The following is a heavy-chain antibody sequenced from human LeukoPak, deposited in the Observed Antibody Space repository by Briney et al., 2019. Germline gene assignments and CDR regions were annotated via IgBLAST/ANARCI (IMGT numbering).Heavy chain of an antibody. Sequence: GESLKISCKASGYSFSGYWIGWVRQMPGKGLEWMGIIYPGDSDTKYSPSFQGQVTISADKSITTAYLQWGSLKASDTAMYYCARLTANRFDYWGQGILVTVSS. CDR1: GYSFSGYW. J-gene: IGHJ4*02. CDR3: ARLTANRFDY. D-gene: IGHD2-21*02. CDR2: IYPGDSDT. V-gene: IGHV5-51*01.